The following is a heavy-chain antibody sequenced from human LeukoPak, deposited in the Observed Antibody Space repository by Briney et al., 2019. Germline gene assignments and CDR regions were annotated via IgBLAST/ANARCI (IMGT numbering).Heavy chain of an antibody. CDR1: RYSFDSYA. D-gene: IGHD6-13*01. J-gene: IGHJ4*02. CDR3: AKRYGDSTGWFFDF. CDR2: INGGGDIT. Sequence: GGSLRLSCEGSRYSFDSYAMTWVRQAPGKGLEWVSSINGGGDITYYAESVKGRFTVSRDNSKNTLFLQMNGLRAEDTAVFYCAKRYGDSTGWFFDFWGQGSLVTVSS. V-gene: IGHV3-23*01.